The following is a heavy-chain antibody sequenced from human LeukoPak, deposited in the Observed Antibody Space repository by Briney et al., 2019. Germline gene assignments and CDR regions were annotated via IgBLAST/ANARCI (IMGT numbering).Heavy chain of an antibody. Sequence: GGSLRLSCAASGFTFSSYAMSWVRQAPGKGLEWVSAISGSGGSTYYADSVKGRFTISRDNSKNTLYLQMNSLRAEDTAVYYCAKLGGRERFLDRGLGRNHYFDYWGQGTLVTVSS. D-gene: IGHD3-3*01. CDR3: AKLGGRERFLDRGLGRNHYFDY. J-gene: IGHJ4*02. CDR1: GFTFSSYA. CDR2: ISGSGGST. V-gene: IGHV3-23*01.